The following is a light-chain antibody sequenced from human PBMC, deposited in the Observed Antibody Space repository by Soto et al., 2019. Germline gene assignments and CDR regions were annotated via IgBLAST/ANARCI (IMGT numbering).Light chain of an antibody. CDR1: SGINVDTYR. Sequence: QPVLTQPSSLSASPGASASLTCTLRSGINVDTYRIYWYQQKPGSPPQYLLSYKSDSDNQRGSGVPSRFSGSKDASANAGILLISGLQSEDEADYYCMIWHNSAYVFGAGTKVTVL. CDR3: MIWHNSAYV. V-gene: IGLV5-45*03. J-gene: IGLJ1*01. CDR2: YKSDSDN.